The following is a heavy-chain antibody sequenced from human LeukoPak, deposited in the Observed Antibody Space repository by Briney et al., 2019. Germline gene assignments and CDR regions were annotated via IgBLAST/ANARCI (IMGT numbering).Heavy chain of an antibody. V-gene: IGHV4-61*02. Sequence: SRTPSLTCTVSGVSISSGSYYWSWIRQPAGKGLEWIGRIYTSGSTNYNPSLKSRVTISVDTSKNQFSLKLSSVTAADTAVYYCARERDYDFWSGYYTPDYWGQGTLVTVSS. D-gene: IGHD3-3*01. CDR1: GVSISSGSYY. CDR3: ARERDYDFWSGYYTPDY. CDR2: IYTSGST. J-gene: IGHJ4*02.